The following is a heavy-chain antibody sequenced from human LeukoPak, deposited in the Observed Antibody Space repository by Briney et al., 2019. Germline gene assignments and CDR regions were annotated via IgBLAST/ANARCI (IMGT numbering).Heavy chain of an antibody. J-gene: IGHJ4*02. CDR1: GGSFSGYY. CDR2: INHSGST. V-gene: IGHV4-34*01. D-gene: IGHD3-10*01. Sequence: TSETLSLTCAVYGGSFSGYYWSWIRQPPGKGLEWIGEINHSGSTNYNPSLKSRVTISVDTPKSQFSLKLSSVTAADTAVYYCARGRYYGSGSYYNVGSLFDYWGQGTLVTVSS. CDR3: ARGRYYGSGSYYNVGSLFDY.